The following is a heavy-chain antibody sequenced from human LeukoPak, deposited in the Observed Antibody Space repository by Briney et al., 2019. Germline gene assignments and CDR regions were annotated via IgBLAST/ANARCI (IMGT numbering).Heavy chain of an antibody. CDR1: GFTFSDYY. CDR3: GGKNYFFGGGYYGSFDY. J-gene: IGHJ4*02. CDR2: ISSSGSTI. D-gene: IGHD3-3*01. V-gene: IGHV3-11*04. Sequence: GGSLRLPCAASGFTFSDYYMSWIRQAPGKGLEWVSYISSSGSTIYYADSVKGRFTISRDNAKNSLYLQMNSLRAEDTAVDYCGGKNYFFGGGYYGSFDYGAREPW.